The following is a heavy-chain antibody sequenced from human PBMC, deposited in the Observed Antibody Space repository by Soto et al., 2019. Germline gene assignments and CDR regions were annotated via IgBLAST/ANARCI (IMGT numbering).Heavy chain of an antibody. J-gene: IGHJ6*02. CDR1: GFSITSSSHY. CDR2: IYYSGST. CDR3: ARHLAYYYGSGSFAVYYYGMDV. V-gene: IGHV4-39*01. Sequence: SANLSLTCTVSGFSITSSSHYCGWIRQTPGKGLELIGTIYYSGSTYYNPSLKSRVTISVDTSKNQFSLKLSSVTAADTAVYYCARHLAYYYGSGSFAVYYYGMDVWGQGTTVT. D-gene: IGHD3-10*01.